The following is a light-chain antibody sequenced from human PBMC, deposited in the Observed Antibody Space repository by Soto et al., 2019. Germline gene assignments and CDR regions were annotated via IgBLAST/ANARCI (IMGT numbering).Light chain of an antibody. J-gene: IGLJ1*01. V-gene: IGLV1-44*01. CDR2: NNN. CDR1: SSNIGSNT. Sequence: QSVLTQPPSASGTPGQRVTISCSGSSSNIGSNTVNWYQQLPGTAPKLLIDNNNQRPSRVPDRFSGSKSGTSASLAISGLQSEDEADYYCAAWDDSLNGLVFGSGTKVTVL. CDR3: AAWDDSLNGLV.